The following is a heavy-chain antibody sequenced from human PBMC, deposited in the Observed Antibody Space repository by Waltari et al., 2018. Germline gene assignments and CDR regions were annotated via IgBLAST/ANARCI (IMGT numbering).Heavy chain of an antibody. CDR2: ISSSSTYI. J-gene: IGHJ5*02. CDR3: TRDLYGSGGDWFDP. D-gene: IGHD3-10*01. CDR1: GFTFSSYT. V-gene: IGHV3-21*01. Sequence: EVQLVESGGGLVKPGRSLRLSCAASGFTFSSYTMNCVRQSPGKGLEWVSSISSSSTYISYADSVKGRFTISRDDAENSLYLQMDSLRAEDTAVYYCTRDLYGSGGDWFDPWGQGTLVTVSS.